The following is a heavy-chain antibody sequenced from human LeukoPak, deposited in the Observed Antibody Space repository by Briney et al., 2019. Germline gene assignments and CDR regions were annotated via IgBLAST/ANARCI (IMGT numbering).Heavy chain of an antibody. V-gene: IGHV1-18*04. CDR1: GFTFTGDY. Sequence: ASVKVSCKASGFTFTGDYIYWVRQAPGQGLEWMGWISAYNGNTNYAQKLQGRVTMTTDTSTSTAYMELRSLRSDDTAVYYCARDPVSGYASIYYYMDVWGKGTTVTVSS. CDR3: ARDPVSGYASIYYYMDV. J-gene: IGHJ6*03. CDR2: ISAYNGNT. D-gene: IGHD5-12*01.